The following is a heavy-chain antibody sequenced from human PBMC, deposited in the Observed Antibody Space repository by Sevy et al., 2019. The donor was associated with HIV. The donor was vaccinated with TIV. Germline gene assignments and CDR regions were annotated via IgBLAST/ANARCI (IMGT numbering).Heavy chain of an antibody. Sequence: GGSLRLSCAASGFTFSSYAMTWVRQPPGKGLEWVSLIIGSGGTTYYAYSVKGRFTISRDNSKNTLYLQMNSPRAEDTAVYYCVKLGSGYTYFDYWGQGTLVTVSS. CDR1: GFTFSSYA. D-gene: IGHD5-12*01. V-gene: IGHV3-23*01. CDR3: VKLGSGYTYFDY. CDR2: IIGSGGTT. J-gene: IGHJ4*02.